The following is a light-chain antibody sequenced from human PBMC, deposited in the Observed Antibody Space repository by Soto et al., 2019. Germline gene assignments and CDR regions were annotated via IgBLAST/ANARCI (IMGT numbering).Light chain of an antibody. V-gene: IGKV3-20*01. CDR3: QQSDRNPPT. CDR1: QSVGSSH. CDR2: ATS. Sequence: IVLTQSPGTLSLSPGERATLSCRASQSVGSSHLVWYQQKPGQAPRLLIYATSSRATGVPDRFSGSGSGTDFTLTIDSLQPEDFATYFCQQSDRNPPTFGQGTKVEV. J-gene: IGKJ1*01.